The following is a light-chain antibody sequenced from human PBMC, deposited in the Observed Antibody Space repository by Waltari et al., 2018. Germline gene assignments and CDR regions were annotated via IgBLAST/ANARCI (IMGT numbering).Light chain of an antibody. J-gene: IGKJ1*01. V-gene: IGKV4-1*01. CDR2: WAS. Sequence: DIVMTQSPDSLAVSLGERATINCKSSQYVLYSSNNKNYLAWYQQKPEQPPKLLIYWASARESGVPDRFSGSGSGTDFTLTISSLQAEDVAVYYCQQYYSTPRTFGQGTKVEIK. CDR3: QQYYSTPRT. CDR1: QYVLYSSNNKNY.